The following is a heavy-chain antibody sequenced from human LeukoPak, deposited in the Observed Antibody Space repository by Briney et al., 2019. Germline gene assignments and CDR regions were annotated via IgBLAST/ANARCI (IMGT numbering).Heavy chain of an antibody. J-gene: IGHJ4*02. CDR1: GGSISSYY. V-gene: IGHV4-59*01. CDR2: IYYSGST. Sequence: SETLSLTCTVSGGSISSYYWSWIRQPPGKGLEWIGYIYYSGSTNYNPSLKSRVNISVDKSKNQFSLKLSSVTAADTAVYYCARRYSSGWYEDYWGQGTLVTVSS. D-gene: IGHD6-19*01. CDR3: ARRYSSGWYEDY.